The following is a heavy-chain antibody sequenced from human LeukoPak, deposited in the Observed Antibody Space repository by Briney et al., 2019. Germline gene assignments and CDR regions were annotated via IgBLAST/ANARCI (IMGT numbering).Heavy chain of an antibody. J-gene: IGHJ1*01. V-gene: IGHV3-23*01. CDR1: GFTFSSYA. CDR2: ISGSGGST. Sequence: RGSLRLSCAASGFTFSSYAMSWVLQAPGKGLEWVSAISGSGGSTYYADSVRGRFTISRDNFKNTVSLQLNSLRAEDTAMYYCAKDDDWGRFNHWGQGTLVTVSS. D-gene: IGHD3-16*01. CDR3: AKDDDWGRFNH.